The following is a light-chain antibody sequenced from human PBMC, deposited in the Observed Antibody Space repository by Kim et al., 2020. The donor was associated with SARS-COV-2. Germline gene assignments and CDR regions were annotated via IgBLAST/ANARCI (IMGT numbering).Light chain of an antibody. J-gene: IGLJ2*01. V-gene: IGLV3-1*01. Sequence: PGPTASITCSGDKLGDKYACWYQQKPGQSPVLVIYQDSKRPSGIPERFSGSNSGNTATLTISGTQAMDEADYYCQAWDSSTANVVFGGGTKLTVL. CDR2: QDS. CDR3: QAWDSSTANVV. CDR1: KLGDKY.